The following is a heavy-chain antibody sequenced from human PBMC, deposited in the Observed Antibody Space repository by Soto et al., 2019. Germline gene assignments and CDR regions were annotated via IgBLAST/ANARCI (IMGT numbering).Heavy chain of an antibody. CDR3: ARGARYYYDSSPIYYFDY. CDR1: GFTFSSYS. J-gene: IGHJ4*02. CDR2: ISSSSSYI. V-gene: IGHV3-21*01. Sequence: PWGSLRLSCAASGFTFSSYSMNWVRQAPGKGLEWVSSISSSSSYIYYADSVKGRFTISRDNAKNSLYLQMNSLRAEDTAVYYSARGARYYYDSSPIYYFDYWGQGTLVTVSS. D-gene: IGHD3-22*01.